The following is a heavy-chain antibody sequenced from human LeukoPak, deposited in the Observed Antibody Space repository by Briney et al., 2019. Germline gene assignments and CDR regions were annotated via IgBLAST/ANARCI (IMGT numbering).Heavy chain of an antibody. CDR3: SGGVRGVIIEDWFDP. J-gene: IGHJ5*02. CDR2: IYTSGST. CDR1: GGSISSGSYY. D-gene: IGHD3-10*01. V-gene: IGHV4-61*02. Sequence: SETLSLTCTVSGGSISSGSYYWSWIRQPAGKGLEWIGRIYTSGSTNYNPSLKSRVTISVDTSKNQFSLKLSSVTAADTAVYYCSGGVRGVIIEDWFDPWGQGTLVTVSS.